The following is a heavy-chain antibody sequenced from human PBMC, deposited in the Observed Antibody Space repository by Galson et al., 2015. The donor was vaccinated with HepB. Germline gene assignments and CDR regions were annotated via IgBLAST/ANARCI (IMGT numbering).Heavy chain of an antibody. CDR3: AKEGYDSSGYYRNDAFDI. J-gene: IGHJ3*02. Sequence: SLRLSCAASGFTFDDYAMHWVRQAPGKGLEWVSGISWNSGSIGYADSVKGRFTISRDNAKNSLYLQMNSLRAEDTALYYCAKEGYDSSGYYRNDAFDIWGQGTMVTVSS. CDR1: GFTFDDYA. CDR2: ISWNSGSI. V-gene: IGHV3-9*01. D-gene: IGHD3-22*01.